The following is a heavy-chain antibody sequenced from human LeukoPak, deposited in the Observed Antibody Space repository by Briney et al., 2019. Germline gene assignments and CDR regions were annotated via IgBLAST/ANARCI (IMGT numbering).Heavy chain of an antibody. CDR3: ARATEYSSSWFPDAFDI. V-gene: IGHV3-33*01. Sequence: PGGSLRLSCAASGFTFSSFAIHWVRQAPGKGAEWVAVIWNDASNKYYADSVRGRFTISRDNSKNRLYLQMNSLRAEDTAVYYCARATEYSSSWFPDAFDIWGQGTMVTVSS. CDR2: IWNDASNK. CDR1: GFTFSSFA. J-gene: IGHJ3*02. D-gene: IGHD6-13*01.